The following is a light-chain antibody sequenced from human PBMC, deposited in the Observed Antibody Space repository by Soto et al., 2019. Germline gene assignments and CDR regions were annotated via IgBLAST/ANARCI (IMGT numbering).Light chain of an antibody. CDR3: QQDGYSPWT. V-gene: IGKV3-20*01. Sequence: EIVLTQSPGTLSLSPGERATLSCRASQSVSSGYLAWYQQKPGQAPRLLLYGASSRATGIPDRFSGSGSGTDFTLTISRLEPEDFAVYYCQQDGYSPWTFGQGTKVDIK. CDR1: QSVSSGY. CDR2: GAS. J-gene: IGKJ1*01.